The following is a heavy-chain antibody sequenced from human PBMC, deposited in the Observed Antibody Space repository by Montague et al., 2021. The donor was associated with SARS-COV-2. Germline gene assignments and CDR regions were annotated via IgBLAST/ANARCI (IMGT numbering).Heavy chain of an antibody. D-gene: IGHD3-9*01. CDR1: GGSITSYY. V-gene: IGHV4-59*01. J-gene: IGHJ3*01. CDR2: IYYSGST. CDR3: ARTGLGAYDILTGYTVNDFGK. Sequence: SETQSLTCTVSGGSITSYYWTWIRQPPGKGLEWVGRIYYSGSTNYNPSLKSRVTISVDTSKNQFSLKLSSVTAADTAVYYCARTGLGAYDILTGYTVNDFGKWGQGTMVTVSS.